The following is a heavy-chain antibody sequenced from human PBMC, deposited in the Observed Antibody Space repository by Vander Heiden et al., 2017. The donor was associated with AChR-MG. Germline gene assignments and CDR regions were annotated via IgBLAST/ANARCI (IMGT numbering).Heavy chain of an antibody. CDR2: IYPGDSAT. CDR1: GYSFTSYW. Sequence: EVQLVQSGAEVKKPGESLKISCKGSGYSFTSYWIGWVRQMPGKGLEWMGIIYPGDSATRYSPSFHGQVTISVDKSITSAYLQWSSLKASDTAMYYCARLRALTGDARVADYFDYWGQGTLVTVSS. CDR3: ARLRALTGDARVADYFDY. D-gene: IGHD7-27*01. V-gene: IGHV5-51*01. J-gene: IGHJ4*02.